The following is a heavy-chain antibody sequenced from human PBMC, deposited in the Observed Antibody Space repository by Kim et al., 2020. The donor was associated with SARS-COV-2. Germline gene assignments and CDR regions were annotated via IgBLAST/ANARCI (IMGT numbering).Heavy chain of an antibody. Sequence: ASVKVSCKASGYTFTGYYIHWVRQAPGQGLEWMGWINPNSGGTNYAQKFQGRVTMTRDTSISTAYMELSRLRSDDTAVYYCARDAYDILTGSLWWFDPWGQGTLVTVSS. D-gene: IGHD3-9*01. CDR3: ARDAYDILTGSLWWFDP. V-gene: IGHV1-2*02. J-gene: IGHJ5*02. CDR2: INPNSGGT. CDR1: GYTFTGYY.